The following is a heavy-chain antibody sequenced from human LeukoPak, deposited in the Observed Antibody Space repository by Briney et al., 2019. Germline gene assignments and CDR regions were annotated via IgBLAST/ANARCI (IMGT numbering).Heavy chain of an antibody. J-gene: IGHJ4*02. Sequence: SGTLSLTCAVSGGSLSSSNWWSWVRQPPGKGLEWIGEIYHSGSTNYNPSLKSRVTISVDKSKNQFSLKLSSGTAADTAVYYCARELITAVAVVFDYWGQGTLVTVSS. D-gene: IGHD6-19*01. CDR2: IYHSGST. V-gene: IGHV4-4*02. CDR1: GGSLSSSNW. CDR3: ARELITAVAVVFDY.